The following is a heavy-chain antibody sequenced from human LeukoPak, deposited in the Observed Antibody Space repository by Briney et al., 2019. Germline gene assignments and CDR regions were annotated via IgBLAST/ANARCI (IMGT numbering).Heavy chain of an antibody. D-gene: IGHD3-22*01. V-gene: IGHV3-21*01. CDR3: AVDYDSSGYFAY. J-gene: IGHJ4*02. CDR1: GFTFSSYS. CDR2: ISSSSSYI. Sequence: PGGSLRLSCAASGFTFSSYSMTWVRQAPGKGLEWVSSISSSSSYIYYADSVKGRFTISRDNAKNSLYLQMNSLRAEDTAVYYCAVDYDSSGYFAYWGQGTLVTVSS.